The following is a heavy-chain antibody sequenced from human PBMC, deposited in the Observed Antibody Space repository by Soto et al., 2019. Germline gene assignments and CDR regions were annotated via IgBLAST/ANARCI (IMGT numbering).Heavy chain of an antibody. CDR1: GYSFTSYW. V-gene: IGHV5-51*01. J-gene: IGHJ4*02. CDR3: ARRDSSGWYENEAGVFDY. Sequence: GESLKISCKGSGYSFTSYWIGWVRQMPGKGLEWMGIIYPGDSDTRYSPSFQGQVTISADKSISTAYLQWSSLKASDTAMYYCARRDSSGWYENEAGVFDYWGQGTLVTVSS. D-gene: IGHD6-19*01. CDR2: IYPGDSDT.